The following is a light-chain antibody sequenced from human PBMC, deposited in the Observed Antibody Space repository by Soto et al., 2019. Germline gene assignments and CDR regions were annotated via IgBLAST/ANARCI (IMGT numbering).Light chain of an antibody. Sequence: EIVMTQSSATLSVSPGERVILSCRPSQSINSDLAWYQQKPGQAPRFLIYGASTRATGIPARFSGSGSGTQFTLTISSLQSEDSALYYCQHYYSWPWTFGQGTKVDIK. CDR1: QSINSD. J-gene: IGKJ1*01. CDR3: QHYYSWPWT. V-gene: IGKV3-15*01. CDR2: GAS.